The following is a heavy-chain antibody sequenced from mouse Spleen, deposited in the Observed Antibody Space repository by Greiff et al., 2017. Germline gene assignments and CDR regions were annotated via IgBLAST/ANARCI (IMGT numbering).Heavy chain of an antibody. J-gene: IGHJ4*01. CDR1: GFTFSSYA. CDR2: ISSGGSYT. Sequence: EVQVVESGGGLVKPGGSLKLSCAASGFTFSSYAMSWVRQTPEKRLEWVATISSGGSYTYYPDSVKGRFTISRDNAKNTLYLQMSSLRSEDTAMYYCARLRDAMDYWGQGTSVTVSS. V-gene: IGHV5-9-3*01. CDR3: ARLRDAMDY. D-gene: IGHD1-1*01.